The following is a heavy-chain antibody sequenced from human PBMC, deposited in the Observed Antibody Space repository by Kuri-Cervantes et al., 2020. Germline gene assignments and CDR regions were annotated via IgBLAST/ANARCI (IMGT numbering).Heavy chain of an antibody. Sequence: GESLKISCAASGFTFSSYAMSWVRQAPGKGLEWVSAISGSGGSTYYADSVKGRFTISRDNAKNSLYLQMNSLRAEDTAVYYCARSRIVGATPHFDYWGQGTLVTVSS. D-gene: IGHD1-26*01. CDR3: ARSRIVGATPHFDY. V-gene: IGHV3-23*01. J-gene: IGHJ4*02. CDR1: GFTFSSYA. CDR2: ISGSGGST.